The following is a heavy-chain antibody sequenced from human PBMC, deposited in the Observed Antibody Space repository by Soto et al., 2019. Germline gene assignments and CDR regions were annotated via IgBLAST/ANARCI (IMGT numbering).Heavy chain of an antibody. CDR2: ISGSGGST. J-gene: IGHJ3*02. Sequence: VQLLESGGGLVQPGGSLRLSCAACGFTFSSYAMSWVRQAPGKGLEWVSAISGSGGSTYYADSVKGRFTISRDNSKNTLYLQMNSLRAEDTAVYYCAKCAPGIAAAGYAFDIWGQGTMVTVSS. D-gene: IGHD6-13*01. CDR1: GFTFSSYA. CDR3: AKCAPGIAAAGYAFDI. V-gene: IGHV3-23*01.